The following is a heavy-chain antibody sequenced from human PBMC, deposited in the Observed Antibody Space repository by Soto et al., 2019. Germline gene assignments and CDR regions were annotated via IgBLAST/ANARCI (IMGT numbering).Heavy chain of an antibody. CDR3: AKRGSGSQFDY. D-gene: IGHD1-26*01. CDR2: ISGSGDST. V-gene: IGHV3-23*01. CDR1: GFTFSSYA. J-gene: IGHJ4*02. Sequence: EVQLLESGGGLVQPGGSLRLSCAASGFTFSSYAMSWVRQAPGKGLEWVSVISGSGDSTYYADSVKGRFTISRDNSKNTLYLQMSSLRADDKAVYYCAKRGSGSQFDYWGQGTLVTVSS.